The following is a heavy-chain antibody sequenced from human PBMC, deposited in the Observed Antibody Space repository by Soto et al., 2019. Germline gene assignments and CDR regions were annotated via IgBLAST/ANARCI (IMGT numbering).Heavy chain of an antibody. CDR2: IWYDGSNK. CDR3: ARDRNGGRRFDY. V-gene: IGHV3-33*01. Sequence: QVQLVESGGGVVQPGRSLRLSCAASGFTFSSYGMHWVRQAPGKGLEWVAVIWYDGSNKYYADSVKGRFTISRDNSKNTLYLQMNSLRAEDTAVYYCARDRNGGRRFDYWCQGTLVTVSS. CDR1: GFTFSSYG. D-gene: IGHD2-15*01. J-gene: IGHJ4*02.